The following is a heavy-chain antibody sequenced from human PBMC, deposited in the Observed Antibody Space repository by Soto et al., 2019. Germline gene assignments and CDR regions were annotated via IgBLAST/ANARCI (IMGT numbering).Heavy chain of an antibody. Sequence: HPVGSLRLSCAASGFSFSAYNMHWVRQAPGTGLEWIAFISSTSATIYYADSVRGRFTISRDNAKKSLFLQMNSLRAEDTGLYYCASLAPGPYGDAFDYWGQGTLVTVSS. CDR3: ASLAPGPYGDAFDY. CDR1: GFSFSAYN. D-gene: IGHD4-17*01. CDR2: ISSTSATI. J-gene: IGHJ4*02. V-gene: IGHV3-48*01.